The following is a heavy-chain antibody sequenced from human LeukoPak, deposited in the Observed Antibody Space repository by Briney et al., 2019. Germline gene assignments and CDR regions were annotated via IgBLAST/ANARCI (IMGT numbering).Heavy chain of an antibody. CDR1: GFTFHTYW. CDR3: ARDRDDGSGYYSDY. V-gene: IGHV3-7*01. CDR2: INQHGSEK. J-gene: IGHJ4*02. Sequence: TGGSLRLSCAASGFTFHTYWMNWVRQAPGKGLEWVANINQHGSEKYYVDSLKGRFTISRDNAKSLLYLQMNSLRDEDTAVYYCARDRDDGSGYYSDYWGQGILVTVSS. D-gene: IGHD3-22*01.